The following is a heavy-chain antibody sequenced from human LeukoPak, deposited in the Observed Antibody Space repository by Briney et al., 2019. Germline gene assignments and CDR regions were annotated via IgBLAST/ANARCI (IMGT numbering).Heavy chain of an antibody. CDR3: AAGIPYNWNDGVFDY. CDR2: IYHSGST. Sequence: SETLSLTCAVSGYSISSGYYWGWIRQPPGKGLEWIGSIYHSGSTYYNPSLKSRVTISVDTSKNQFSLKLSSVTAADTAVYYCAAGIPYNWNDGVFDYWGQGTLVTVSS. J-gene: IGHJ4*02. V-gene: IGHV4-38-2*01. CDR1: GYSISSGYY. D-gene: IGHD1-20*01.